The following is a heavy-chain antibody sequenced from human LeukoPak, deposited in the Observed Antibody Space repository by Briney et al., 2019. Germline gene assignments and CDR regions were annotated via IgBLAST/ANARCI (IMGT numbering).Heavy chain of an antibody. Sequence: GGSLRLSCVASGFSFRNYWMSWVRQAPGKGLEWVANIKEDGSKKNHLDSVKGRFTISRDNAKNFLYLQMNSLRAEDTAVYYCAKDDPSHSCWGQGTLVTVSS. CDR2: IKEDGSKK. V-gene: IGHV3-7*03. CDR1: GFSFRNYW. CDR3: AKDDPSHSC. D-gene: IGHD1-26*01. J-gene: IGHJ4*02.